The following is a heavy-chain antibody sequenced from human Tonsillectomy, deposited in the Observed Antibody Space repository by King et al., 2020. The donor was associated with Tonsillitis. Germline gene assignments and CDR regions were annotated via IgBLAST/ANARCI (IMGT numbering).Heavy chain of an antibody. CDR2: IYYIGST. Sequence: VQLQESGPGLVKPSETLSLTCTVSVGSISSYYWSWIRQPPGKGLEWIGHIYYIGSTNYNHSLTGLVTISVDTSKIQFSLKLSSVTAADTAVYYCARYIGGKWFGAYYFDYWGQGTLVTVSS. J-gene: IGHJ4*02. CDR3: ARYIGGKWFGAYYFDY. CDR1: VGSISSYY. D-gene: IGHD3-10*01. V-gene: IGHV4-59*01.